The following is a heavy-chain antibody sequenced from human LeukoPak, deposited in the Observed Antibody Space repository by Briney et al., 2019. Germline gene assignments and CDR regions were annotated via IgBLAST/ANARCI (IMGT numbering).Heavy chain of an antibody. CDR1: GFTFGDYA. CDR2: ISGSGGDT. V-gene: IGHV3-23*01. Sequence: TGGSLRLSCTASGFTFGDYAMTWVRQAPGKGLEWVSAISGSGGDTYYADSVKGRFTISRDNSKNTLYLQMNSLRAEDTAVYYCAKGYCSSTSCQGHYYYYNMDVWGKGTTVTISS. CDR3: AKGYCSSTSCQGHYYYYNMDV. D-gene: IGHD2-2*01. J-gene: IGHJ6*03.